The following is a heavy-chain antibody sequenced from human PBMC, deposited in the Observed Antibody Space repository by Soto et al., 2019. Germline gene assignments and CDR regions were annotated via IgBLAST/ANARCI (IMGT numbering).Heavy chain of an antibody. CDR1: GASITGSSY. V-gene: IGHV4-4*07. D-gene: IGHD2-2*01. CDR2: FSLSGTT. CDR3: ARGMTPHGAPAWSYLYL. Sequence: SGTMSLSCTVYGASITGSSYWSWIRQPAGKGLEWIGRFSLSGTTNYNPSLRSRVPMSADVSKNQFSLRLTSVTAADTALYDCARGMTPHGAPAWSYLYLWGQGNGVTV. J-gene: IGHJ4*02.